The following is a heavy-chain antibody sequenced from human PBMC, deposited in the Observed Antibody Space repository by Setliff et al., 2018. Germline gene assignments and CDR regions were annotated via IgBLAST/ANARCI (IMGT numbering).Heavy chain of an antibody. Sequence: ASVKVSCKASGYPFTGYYMHWVRQAPGQGLEWMGWINPNSGGTNYAQRFQGRLTVTRDTSISTAYMELSRLRHGDPAVYYCARDASSVIRFLEWSHKDYYFMDVWGNGTTVTVSS. CDR1: GYPFTGYY. J-gene: IGHJ6*03. V-gene: IGHV1-2*02. D-gene: IGHD3-3*01. CDR3: ARDASSVIRFLEWSHKDYYFMDV. CDR2: INPNSGGT.